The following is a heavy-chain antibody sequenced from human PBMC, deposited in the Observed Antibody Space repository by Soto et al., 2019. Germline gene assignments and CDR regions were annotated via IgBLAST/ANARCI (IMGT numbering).Heavy chain of an antibody. V-gene: IGHV1-18*04. D-gene: IGHD4-17*01. CDR3: ARGWTTTVTHKGYLSTYYYGMDV. J-gene: IGHJ6*02. CDR1: GYTFTSYG. Sequence: QVQLVQSGAEVKKPGASVKVSCKASGYTFTSYGISWVRQAPGQGLEWMGWISAYNGNTNYAQKLQGRVTMTTDTPTSTADMELSSLRPDDTAVYYCARGWTTTVTHKGYLSTYYYGMDVWGQGTTVTVSS. CDR2: ISAYNGNT.